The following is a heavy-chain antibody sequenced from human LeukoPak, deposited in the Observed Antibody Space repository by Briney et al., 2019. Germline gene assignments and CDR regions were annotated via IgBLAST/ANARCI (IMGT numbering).Heavy chain of an antibody. J-gene: IGHJ4*02. CDR1: GGTFISYA. CDR3: ARSMITFGGVIVIGY. CDR2: IIPILGIA. Sequence: ASVKVSCKASGGTFISYAISWVRQAPGQGREWMGRIIPILGIANYAQKFQGRVTITADKSTSTAYMELSSLRSEDTAVYYCARSMITFGGVIVIGYWGQGTLVTVSS. D-gene: IGHD3-16*02. V-gene: IGHV1-69*04.